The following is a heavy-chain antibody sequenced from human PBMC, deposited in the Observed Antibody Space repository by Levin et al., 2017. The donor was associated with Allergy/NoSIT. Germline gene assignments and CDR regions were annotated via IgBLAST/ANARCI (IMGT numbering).Heavy chain of an antibody. D-gene: IGHD3-16*02. V-gene: IGHV6-1*01. Sequence: SQTLSLTCAISGDSVSSTSAAWNWIRQSPSRGLEWLGRTYYRSKWYNDYAVSVKSRITINPDTSKNQFSLQLNSVTPEDTAVYYCARDTLLRTFGGVSVPAFDIWGQGTMVTVSS. CDR2: TYYRSKWYN. CDR1: GDSVSSTSAA. CDR3: ARDTLLRTFGGVSVPAFDI. J-gene: IGHJ3*02.